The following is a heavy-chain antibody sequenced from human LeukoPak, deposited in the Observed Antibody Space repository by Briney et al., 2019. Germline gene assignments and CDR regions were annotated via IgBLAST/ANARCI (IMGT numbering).Heavy chain of an antibody. CDR2: IYYSGST. CDR3: ARGNHYCSSTSCYKIFDY. Sequence: SETLSLTCTVSGGSISSYYWSWIRQPPGEGLEWIGYIYYSGSTNYNPSLKSRVTISVDTSKNQFSLKLSSVTAADTAVYYCARGNHYCSSTSCYKIFDYWGQGTLVTVSS. J-gene: IGHJ4*02. V-gene: IGHV4-59*01. CDR1: GGSISSYY. D-gene: IGHD2-2*01.